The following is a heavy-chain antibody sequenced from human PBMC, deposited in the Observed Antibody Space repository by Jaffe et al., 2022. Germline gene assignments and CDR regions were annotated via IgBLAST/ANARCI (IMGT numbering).Heavy chain of an antibody. CDR1: GFTFSSYA. V-gene: IGHV3-23*01. D-gene: IGHD3-16*01. Sequence: EVQLLESGGGLVQPGGSLRLSCAASGFTFSSYAMSWVRQAPGKGLEWVSAISGSGGSTYYADSVKGRFTISRDNSKNTLYLQMNSLRAEDTAVYYCAKDLQTHYDYIWGSYRPNDYWGQGTLVTVSS. CDR2: ISGSGGST. CDR3: AKDLQTHYDYIWGSYRPNDY. J-gene: IGHJ4*02.